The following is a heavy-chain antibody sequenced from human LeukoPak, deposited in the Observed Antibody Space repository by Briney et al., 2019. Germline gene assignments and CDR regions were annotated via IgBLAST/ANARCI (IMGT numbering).Heavy chain of an antibody. CDR3: ARDRVGNYDAFDI. D-gene: IGHD4-11*01. V-gene: IGHV3-53*01. CDR2: IYSGGST. CDR1: GFTFSSYW. J-gene: IGHJ3*02. Sequence: PGGSLRLSCAASGFTFSSYWMHWVRQAPGKGLEWISVIYSGGSTYYADSVKGRFTISRDNSKNTLYLQMNSLRAEDTAVYYCARDRVGNYDAFDIWGQGTMVTVSS.